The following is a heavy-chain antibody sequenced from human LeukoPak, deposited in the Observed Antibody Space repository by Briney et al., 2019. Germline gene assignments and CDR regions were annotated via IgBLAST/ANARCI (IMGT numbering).Heavy chain of an antibody. D-gene: IGHD1-26*01. CDR2: IYYSGST. J-gene: IGHJ3*02. Sequence: SQTLSLTCTVSGGSISSGSYYWSWIRQHPGKGLEWIGYIYYSGSTYYNPSLKSRVTISVDTSKNQFSLKLSSVTAADTAVYYCAREGSRRRAFDIWGQGTMVTVSS. V-gene: IGHV4-31*03. CDR3: AREGSRRRAFDI. CDR1: GGSISSGSYY.